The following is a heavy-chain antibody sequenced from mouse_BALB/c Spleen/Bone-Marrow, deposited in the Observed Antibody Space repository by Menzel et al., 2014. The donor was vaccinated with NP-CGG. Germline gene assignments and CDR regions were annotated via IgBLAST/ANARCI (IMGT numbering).Heavy chain of an antibody. J-gene: IGHJ3*01. CDR2: IDPANGNT. V-gene: IGHV14-3*02. CDR1: GFNIEDTY. CDR3: AEGYDSWFAY. D-gene: IGHD2-2*01. Sequence: VQLQQSGAELVKPGASVKLSCTASGFNIEDTYVHWVKQRPEQGLEWIGRIDPANGNTKYDPKFQGKATVTSDTSSNTAYVHLNSLTSEDTAVYYCAEGYDSWFAYWGQGTLVTVSA.